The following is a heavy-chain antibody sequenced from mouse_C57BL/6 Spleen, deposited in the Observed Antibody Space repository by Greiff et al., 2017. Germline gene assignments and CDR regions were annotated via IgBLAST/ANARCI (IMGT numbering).Heavy chain of an antibody. CDR3: ARGELGFAY. V-gene: IGHV1-26*01. J-gene: IGHJ3*01. CDR2: INPNNGGT. CDR1: GYTFTDYY. Sequence: VQLQQSGPELVKPGASVKISCKASGYTFTDYYMNWVKQSHGKSLEWIGDINPNNGGTSYNQKFKGKATLTVDKSSSTAYMELRSLTSEDSAVYYCARGELGFAYWGQGTLVTVSA. D-gene: IGHD4-1*01.